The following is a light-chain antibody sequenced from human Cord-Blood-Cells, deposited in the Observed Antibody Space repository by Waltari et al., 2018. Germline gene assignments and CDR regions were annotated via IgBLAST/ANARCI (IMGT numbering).Light chain of an antibody. CDR2: DAS. Sequence: EIVLTQSPATLSLSPGERATLSYRASQSVSSYLAWYQQKPGQAPRLLIYDASNRATGIPARFSGSGSGTDFTLTISSLEPEDFAVYYCQQRSNWSSITFGQGTRLEIK. V-gene: IGKV3-11*01. CDR3: QQRSNWSSIT. J-gene: IGKJ5*01. CDR1: QSVSSY.